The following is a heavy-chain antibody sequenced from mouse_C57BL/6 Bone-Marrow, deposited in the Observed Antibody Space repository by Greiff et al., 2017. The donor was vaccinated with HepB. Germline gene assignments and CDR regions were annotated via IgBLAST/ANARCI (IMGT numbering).Heavy chain of an antibody. V-gene: IGHV1-69*01. J-gene: IGHJ2*01. Sequence: VQLQQPGAELVMPGASVKLSCKASGYTFTSYWMHWVKQRPGQGLEWIGEIDPSDSYTNYNQKFKGKSTLTVDKSSSTAYMQLSSLTSEDSAVYYCARERIYYYGSSYYFDYGGQGTTLTVSS. CDR2: IDPSDSYT. CDR1: GYTFTSYW. CDR3: ARERIYYYGSSYYFDY. D-gene: IGHD1-1*01.